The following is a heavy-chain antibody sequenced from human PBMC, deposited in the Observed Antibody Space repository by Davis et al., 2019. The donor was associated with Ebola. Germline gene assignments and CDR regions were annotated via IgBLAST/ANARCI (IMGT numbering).Heavy chain of an antibody. V-gene: IGHV2-70*01. Sequence: SWIRQPPGKALEWLALIDWDDDKYYSTSLKTRLTISKDTSKNQVVLTMTNMDPVDTATYYCARIHGDYYYGMDVWGKGTTVTVSS. CDR3: ARIHGDYYYGMDV. CDR2: IDWDDDK. D-gene: IGHD5-24*01. J-gene: IGHJ6*04.